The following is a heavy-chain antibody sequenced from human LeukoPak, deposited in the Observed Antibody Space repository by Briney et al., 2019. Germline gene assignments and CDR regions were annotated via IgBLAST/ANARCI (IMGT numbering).Heavy chain of an antibody. CDR1: GGTFSSYA. D-gene: IGHD3-3*01. CDR2: IIPILGIA. Sequence: SVKVSCKASGGTFSSYAISWVRQAPGQGLEWMGRIIPILGIANYAQKFQGRVTITADKSTSTAYMELSSLRSEDTAVYYCATVRFLEWLPVDYWGQGTLVTVSS. J-gene: IGHJ4*02. CDR3: ATVRFLEWLPVDY. V-gene: IGHV1-69*04.